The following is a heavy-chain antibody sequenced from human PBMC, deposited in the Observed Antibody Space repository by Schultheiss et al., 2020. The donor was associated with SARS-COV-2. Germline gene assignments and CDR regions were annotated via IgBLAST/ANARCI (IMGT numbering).Heavy chain of an antibody. J-gene: IGHJ6*02. CDR1: GFTFSDYY. CDR2: ISSSGSTI. Sequence: GGSLRLSCAASGFTFSDYYMSWIRQAPGKGLEWVSYISSSGSTIYYADSVKGRFTISRDNAKNSLYLQMNSLRAEDTAVYYCARDTTVEWLLGYYYYYYGMDVWGQGTTVTVSS. D-gene: IGHD3-3*01. V-gene: IGHV3-11*01. CDR3: ARDTTVEWLLGYYYYYYGMDV.